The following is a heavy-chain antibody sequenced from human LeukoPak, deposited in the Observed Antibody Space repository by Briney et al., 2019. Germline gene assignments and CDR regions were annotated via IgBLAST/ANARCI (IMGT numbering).Heavy chain of an antibody. J-gene: IGHJ6*02. D-gene: IGHD4-17*01. CDR1: GGTFSSYA. V-gene: IGHV1-18*01. CDR3: ARDMAGDYVSSFYYYYYGMDV. Sequence: ASVKVSCTASGGTFSSYAISWVRQAPGQGLEWMGWISAYNGNTNYAQKLQGRVTMTTDTSTSTAYMELRSLRSDDTAVYYCARDMAGDYVSSFYYYYYGMDVWGQGTTVTVSS. CDR2: ISAYNGNT.